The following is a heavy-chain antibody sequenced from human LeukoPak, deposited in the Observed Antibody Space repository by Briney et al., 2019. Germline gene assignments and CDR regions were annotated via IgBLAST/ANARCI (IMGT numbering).Heavy chain of an antibody. Sequence: PGGSLRLSCAASGFTFSSYSMNWVRQAPGEGLEWVSYISSSSSTIYYADSVKGRFTISRDNAKNSLYLQMNSLRAEDTAVYYCARDGLWFGEPYGMDVWGQGTTVTVSS. J-gene: IGHJ6*02. V-gene: IGHV3-48*04. D-gene: IGHD3-10*01. CDR2: ISSSSSTI. CDR3: ARDGLWFGEPYGMDV. CDR1: GFTFSSYS.